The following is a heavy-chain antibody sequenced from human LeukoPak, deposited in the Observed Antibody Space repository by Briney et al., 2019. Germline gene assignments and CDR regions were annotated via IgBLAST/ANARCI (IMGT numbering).Heavy chain of an antibody. Sequence: PSETLSLTCTVSGGSISSSSYYWNWIRQPPGKGLEWIGYIYSSGSTNYNPSLKSRVTISVDTSKNEFSLKLSSVTAADTAVYYCARQVHSRHAFNIWGQGTMVTVSS. V-gene: IGHV4-61*05. CDR2: IYSSGST. J-gene: IGHJ3*02. CDR1: GGSISSSSYY. CDR3: ARQVHSRHAFNI. D-gene: IGHD2-15*01.